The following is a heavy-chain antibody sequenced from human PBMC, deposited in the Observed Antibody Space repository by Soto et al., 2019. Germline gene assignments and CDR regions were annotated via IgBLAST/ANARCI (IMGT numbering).Heavy chain of an antibody. CDR3: AAQEGIMITFGGVIVANDY. D-gene: IGHD3-16*02. CDR2: ISGSGGST. V-gene: IGHV3-23*01. J-gene: IGHJ4*02. Sequence: QPGGSLRLSCAASGFTFSSYAMSWVRQAPGKGLEWVSAISGSGGSTYYADSVKGRFTISRDNSKNTLYLQMNSLRAEDTAVYYCAAQEGIMITFGGVIVANDYWGQGTLVTVSS. CDR1: GFTFSSYA.